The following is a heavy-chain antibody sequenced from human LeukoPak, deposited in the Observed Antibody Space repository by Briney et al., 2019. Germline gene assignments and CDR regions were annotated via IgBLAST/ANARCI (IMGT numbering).Heavy chain of an antibody. J-gene: IGHJ4*02. CDR3: CGWAYSRSWYWIDY. Sequence: PAGSLRLSCAASGITISNHWMTWLRQAPGKGLEWVAHIKQDGSETYNVDSVKGRFTFSRDNAKHSLFQQMNSLSAEATAVYCSCGWAYSRSWYWIDYWGRGPLVTVSS. CDR1: GITISNHW. CDR2: IKQDGSET. D-gene: IGHD6-13*01. V-gene: IGHV3-7*01.